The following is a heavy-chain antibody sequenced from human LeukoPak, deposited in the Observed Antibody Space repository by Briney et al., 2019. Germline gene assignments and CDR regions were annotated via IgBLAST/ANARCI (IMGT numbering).Heavy chain of an antibody. V-gene: IGHV1-69*04. CDR3: ARDTVGATGGDFDY. Sequence: ASVKVSCKASGGTFSSDTISWVRQAPGQGLEWMGRIIPILGIANYAQKFQGRVTITADKSTSTAYMELSSLRSEDTAVYYCARDTVGATGGDFDYWGQGTLVTVSS. CDR2: IIPILGIA. D-gene: IGHD1-26*01. J-gene: IGHJ4*02. CDR1: GGTFSSDT.